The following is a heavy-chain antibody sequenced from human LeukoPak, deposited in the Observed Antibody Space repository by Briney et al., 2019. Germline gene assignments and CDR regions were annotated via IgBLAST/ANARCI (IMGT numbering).Heavy chain of an antibody. CDR2: INSDGSST. CDR1: GFTLNSYW. V-gene: IGHV3-74*01. J-gene: IGHJ4*02. CDR3: ARAKPKNMVRGLIMRRESRYYFDY. Sequence: GGSLRLSCAASGFTLNSYWMHWVRQTPGTGLVWVSRINSDGSSTTYADSVKGRFTISRDNSKSTLYIQMNSLRAEDTAVYYCARAKPKNMVRGLIMRRESRYYFDYWGQGTLVTVSS. D-gene: IGHD3-10*01.